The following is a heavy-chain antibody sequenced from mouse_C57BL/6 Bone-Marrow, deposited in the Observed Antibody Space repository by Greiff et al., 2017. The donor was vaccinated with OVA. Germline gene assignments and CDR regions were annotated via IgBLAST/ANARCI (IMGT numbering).Heavy chain of an antibody. CDR2: ISDGGSYT. CDR3: ARAFYYEGLYAMDY. Sequence: VQLQQSGGGLVKPGGSLKLSCAASGFTFSSYAMSWVRQTPEKRLEWVATISDGGSYTYYPDNVKGRFTISRDNAKNNLYLQMSHLKSEDTAMYYCARAFYYEGLYAMDYWGQGTSVTVSS. D-gene: IGHD2-4*01. CDR1: GFTFSSYA. J-gene: IGHJ4*01. V-gene: IGHV5-4*01.